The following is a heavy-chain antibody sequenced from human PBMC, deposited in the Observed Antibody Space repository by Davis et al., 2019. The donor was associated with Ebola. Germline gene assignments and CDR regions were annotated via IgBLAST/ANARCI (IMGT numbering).Heavy chain of an antibody. J-gene: IGHJ4*02. CDR2: IWYDGSNK. D-gene: IGHD5-12*01. CDR3: ARDPPPYGGYPFDY. Sequence: GESLKISCAASGFIFSNYWMSWVRQAPGKGLEWVAVIWYDGSNKYYADSVKGRFTISRDNSKNTLYLQMNSLRAEDTAVYYCARDPPPYGGYPFDYWGQGTLVTVSS. V-gene: IGHV3-33*08. CDR1: GFIFSNYW.